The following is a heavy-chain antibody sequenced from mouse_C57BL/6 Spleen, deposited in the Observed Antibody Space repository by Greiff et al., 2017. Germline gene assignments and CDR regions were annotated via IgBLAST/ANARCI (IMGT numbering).Heavy chain of an antibody. CDR2: IWRGGST. D-gene: IGHD2-1*01. V-gene: IGHV2-5*01. J-gene: IGHJ4*01. CDR3: AKKDGNYYYAMDY. CDR1: GFSLTSYG. Sequence: VQLQQSGPGLVQPSQSLSITCTVSGFSLTSYGVHWVRQSPGKGLEWLGVIWRGGSTDYNAAFMSRLSITKDNSKSQVFFKMNSLQADDTAIYYCAKKDGNYYYAMDYWGQGTSVTVSS.